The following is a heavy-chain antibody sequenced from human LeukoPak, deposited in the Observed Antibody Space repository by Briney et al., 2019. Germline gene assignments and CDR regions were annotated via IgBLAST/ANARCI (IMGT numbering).Heavy chain of an antibody. Sequence: PSETLSLTCVVSGGSVSGYYWGWIRQPPGRGLEWIGYVYYSGSTNYNPSFKSRITISVDTSRNQFSLQLSSVTAADTAVYYCARIHGYCSGGACYVLDNWGQGTLVAVSS. V-gene: IGHV4-59*02. CDR3: ARIHGYCSGGACYVLDN. D-gene: IGHD2-15*01. CDR2: VYYSGST. J-gene: IGHJ4*02. CDR1: GGSVSGYY.